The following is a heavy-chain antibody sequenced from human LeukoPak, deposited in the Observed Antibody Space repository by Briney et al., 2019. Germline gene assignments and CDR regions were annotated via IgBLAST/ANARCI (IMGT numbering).Heavy chain of an antibody. V-gene: IGHV3-21*01. Sequence: GGSLRLSCAASGFTFSSYSMNWVRQAPGKGLEWVSSIRSSSSYIYYADSVKGRFTISRDNAKNSLYLQMNSLRAEDTAVYYCAIGGRIQLWYWGQGTLVTVSS. CDR1: GFTFSSYS. J-gene: IGHJ4*02. CDR2: IRSSSSYI. CDR3: AIGGRIQLWY. D-gene: IGHD5-18*01.